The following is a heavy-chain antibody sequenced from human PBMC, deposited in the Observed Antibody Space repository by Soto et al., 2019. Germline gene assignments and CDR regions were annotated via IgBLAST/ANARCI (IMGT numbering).Heavy chain of an antibody. V-gene: IGHV3-21*02. Sequence: EVQLVESGGSLVKPGRSLRLSCVASGFTFSSYWMHWVRQAPGKGLEWVSSISRGVNYIYYADSVKGRVTISRDNAKNSLYLQMNSLRADDTAVYVCAREATNDYGDDRDALDLWGQGTMVTVSS. D-gene: IGHD4-17*01. CDR3: AREATNDYGDDRDALDL. J-gene: IGHJ3*01. CDR1: GFTFSSYW. CDR2: ISRGVNYI.